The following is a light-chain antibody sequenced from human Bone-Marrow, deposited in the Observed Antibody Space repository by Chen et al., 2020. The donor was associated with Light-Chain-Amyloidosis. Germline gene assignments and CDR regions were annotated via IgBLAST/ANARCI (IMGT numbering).Light chain of an antibody. CDR3: QVWDRSSDRPV. J-gene: IGLJ3*02. CDR1: NIGSTS. V-gene: IGLV3-21*02. Sequence: SYVLTQLSSVSVAPGQTATIACGGNNIGSTSVHWYQQTPGQAPLLVVYDDSDLPSGIPERLSGSNSGNTATLTISRVEAGDEADYYCQVWDRSSDRPVFGGGTKLTVL. CDR2: DDS.